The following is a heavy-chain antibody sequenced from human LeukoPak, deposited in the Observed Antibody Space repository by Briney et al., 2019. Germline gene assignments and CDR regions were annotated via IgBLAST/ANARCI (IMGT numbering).Heavy chain of an antibody. V-gene: IGHV3-30*18. CDR3: AKKGRQWLLHYYYYYMDV. CDR1: GFTFTSYG. D-gene: IGHD6-19*01. J-gene: IGHJ6*03. CDR2: ISYDGSNK. Sequence: PGGSLRLSCAASGFTFTSYGMIWVRQAPGKGLEWVAVISYDGSNKYYADSVKGRFTISRDNSKNTLYLQMNSLRAEDTAVYYCAKKGRQWLLHYYYYYMDVWGKGTTVTVSS.